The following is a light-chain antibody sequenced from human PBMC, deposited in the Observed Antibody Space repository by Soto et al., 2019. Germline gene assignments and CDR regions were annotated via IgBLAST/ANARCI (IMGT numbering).Light chain of an antibody. CDR3: QQYQSYSVT. Sequence: DIQMTQSPSTLYASVGDRVTISCWASQSVSTWLAWYQQKPGKAPKLLIYKASSLESGVPSRFSGSGSGREFTLTISSLQPDDSATYYCQQYQSYSVTFGGGTQVEIK. J-gene: IGKJ4*01. CDR2: KAS. CDR1: QSVSTW. V-gene: IGKV1-5*03.